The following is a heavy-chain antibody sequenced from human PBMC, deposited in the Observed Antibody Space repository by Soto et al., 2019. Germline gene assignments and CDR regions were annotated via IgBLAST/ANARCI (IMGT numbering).Heavy chain of an antibody. CDR3: AKDPSYSYGFNYYYGMDV. Sequence: PGGSLRLSCAASGFTFSSSALSRARQAPGKGMEWVSAISGSGGSTYYADSVKGRFTISRDNSKNTLYLQMNSLRAEDTAVYYCAKDPSYSYGFNYYYGMDVWGQGTTVTSP. D-gene: IGHD5-18*01. J-gene: IGHJ6*02. CDR1: GFTFSSSA. V-gene: IGHV3-23*01. CDR2: ISGSGGST.